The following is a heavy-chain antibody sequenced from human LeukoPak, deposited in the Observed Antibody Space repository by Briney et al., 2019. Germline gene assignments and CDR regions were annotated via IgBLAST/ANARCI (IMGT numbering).Heavy chain of an antibody. CDR2: ISPDGNNE. Sequence: GGSLRLSCAASGFTFSTFGIHWVRQAPGKGLEWVAAISPDGNNEYYTDSVKGRFTVPRDNSKNMIYLQMNSLRGEDSGVYYCAKVNNYDDYWGQGTLVTVSS. V-gene: IGHV3-30*18. D-gene: IGHD1/OR15-1a*01. CDR1: GFTFSTFG. CDR3: AKVNNYDDY. J-gene: IGHJ4*02.